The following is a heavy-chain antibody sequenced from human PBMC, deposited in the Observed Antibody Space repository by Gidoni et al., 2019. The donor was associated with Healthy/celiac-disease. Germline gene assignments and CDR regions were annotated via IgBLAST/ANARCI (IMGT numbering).Heavy chain of an antibody. CDR3: ARDRGSYYDFWSALRGWFDP. J-gene: IGHJ5*02. CDR2: IWYDGSNK. D-gene: IGHD3-3*01. CDR1: GFTFSSYG. Sequence: QVQLVESGGGVVQPGRSLRLSCAASGFTFSSYGMHWVRQAPGKGLEWVAVIWYDGSNKYYADSVKGRFTISRDNSKNTLYLQMNSLRAEDTAVYYCARDRGSYYDFWSALRGWFDPWGQGTLVTVSS. V-gene: IGHV3-33*01.